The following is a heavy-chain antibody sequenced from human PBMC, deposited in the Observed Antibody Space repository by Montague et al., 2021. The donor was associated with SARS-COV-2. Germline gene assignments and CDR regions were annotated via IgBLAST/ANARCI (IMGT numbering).Heavy chain of an antibody. D-gene: IGHD1-7*01. CDR1: GFTVSSNY. CDR2: IYSGGST. Sequence: SLSLSCAASGFTVSSNYMSWVRQAPGKGLEWVSLIYSGGSTYYADSVKGRFTISRDNSKNTLYLQMNSLRAEDTAVYYCAREVPSGGGTTWGQGTLVTVSS. J-gene: IGHJ5*02. CDR3: AREVPSGGGTT. V-gene: IGHV3-53*01.